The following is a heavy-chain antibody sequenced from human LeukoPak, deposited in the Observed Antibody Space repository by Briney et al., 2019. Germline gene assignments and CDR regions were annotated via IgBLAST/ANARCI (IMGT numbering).Heavy chain of an antibody. J-gene: IGHJ4*02. V-gene: IGHV3-23*01. Sequence: GGSLRLSCAASGFTFSSYAMSWVRQAPGKGLEWVSAISGSGNSTYNADSVKGRFTVSRDNSKSTLYLQMNSLRAEDTAVYYCARSLTYACCKYFDSWGRGTLVTVSS. CDR3: ARSLTYACCKYFDS. CDR2: ISGSGNST. CDR1: GFTFSSYA. D-gene: IGHD2-2*01.